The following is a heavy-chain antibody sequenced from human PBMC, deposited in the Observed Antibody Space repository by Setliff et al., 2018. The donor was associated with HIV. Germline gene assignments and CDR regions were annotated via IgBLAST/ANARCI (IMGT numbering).Heavy chain of an antibody. CDR1: GGSFSNYY. Sequence: TLSLTCTVYGGSFSNYYTNWIRQPPGKGLEWSGELSPSGTTRSNPSLQSRVTISLDTSNNQFSLKLTSVTAADTAMYYCASFFVTTVTNQDYWGQGTPVTVSS. CDR2: LSPSGTT. V-gene: IGHV4-34*01. J-gene: IGHJ4*02. CDR3: ASFFVTTVTNQDY. D-gene: IGHD4-17*01.